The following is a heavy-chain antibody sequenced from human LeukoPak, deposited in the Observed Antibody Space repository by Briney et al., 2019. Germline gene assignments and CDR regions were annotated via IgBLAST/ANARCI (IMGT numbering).Heavy chain of an antibody. J-gene: IGHJ6*03. D-gene: IGHD3-10*01. V-gene: IGHV4-34*01. Sequence: SETLSLTCAAYGGSFSGYYWSWIRQPPGKGLEWIGEINHSGSTNYNPSLKSRATMSVDTSKNQFSLKLSSVTAADTAVYYCARESAVRGVIQGTGNMDVWGKGTTVTISS. CDR2: INHSGST. CDR1: GGSFSGYY. CDR3: ARESAVRGVIQGTGNMDV.